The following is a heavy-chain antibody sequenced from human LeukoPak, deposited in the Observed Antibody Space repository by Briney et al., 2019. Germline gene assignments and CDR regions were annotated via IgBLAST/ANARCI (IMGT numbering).Heavy chain of an antibody. V-gene: IGHV4-61*02. CDR2: ISSTGST. CDR1: SGSMNSGLYY. CDR3: ARETEEVYTSSWGIYDSHYYMDA. Sequence: SQTLSLTCTVSSGSMNSGLYYWTWIRQPAGNGLEWIGRISSTGSTTYNPSLKSRGTISLDTSKNYFSLKVTSVTAADTAVYYCARETEEVYTSSWGIYDSHYYMDAWGNGTTVTVSS. J-gene: IGHJ6*03. D-gene: IGHD6-13*01.